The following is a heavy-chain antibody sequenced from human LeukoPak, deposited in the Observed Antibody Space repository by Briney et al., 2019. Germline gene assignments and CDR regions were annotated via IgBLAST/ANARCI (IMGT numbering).Heavy chain of an antibody. V-gene: IGHV3-23*01. Sequence: GGSLRLSRAASGFTFSSYAMSWVRQAPGKGLEWVSAISGSGGSTYYADSVKGRFTISRDNSKNTLYLQMNSLRAEDTAVYYCAKMEDIVVVPAAHFDPWGQGTLVTVSS. CDR1: GFTFSSYA. CDR2: ISGSGGST. J-gene: IGHJ5*02. D-gene: IGHD2-2*01. CDR3: AKMEDIVVVPAAHFDP.